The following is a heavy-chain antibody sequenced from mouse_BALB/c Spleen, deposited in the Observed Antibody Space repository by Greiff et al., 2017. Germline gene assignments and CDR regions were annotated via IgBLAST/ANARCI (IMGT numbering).Heavy chain of an antibody. CDR2: INPGSGGT. V-gene: IGHV1-54*01. CDR3: ARGYDYYAMDY. CDR1: GYAFTNYL. Sequence: VQLVESGAELVRPGTSVKVSCKASGYAFTNYLIEWVKQRPGQGLEWIGVINPGSGGTNYNEKFKGKATLTADKSSSTAYMQLSSLTSDDSAVYFCARGYDYYAMDYWGQGTSVTVSS. J-gene: IGHJ4*01.